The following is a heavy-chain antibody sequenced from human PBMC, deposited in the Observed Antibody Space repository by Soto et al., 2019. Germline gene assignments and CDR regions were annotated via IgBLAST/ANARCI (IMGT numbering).Heavy chain of an antibody. CDR3: AKYCSSDVCFDY. Sequence: EVQLLESGGGLVRPGGSLRLSCAASGFTFSSYAMTWVRQAPGKGLEWVSGVSGTGGSAYYADSVKGRFTISRDNAKNSLYLQMSSLRDEDTAVYYCAKYCSSDVCFDYWGQGTLVTVSS. D-gene: IGHD2-8*01. V-gene: IGHV3-23*01. CDR2: VSGTGGSA. CDR1: GFTFSSYA. J-gene: IGHJ4*02.